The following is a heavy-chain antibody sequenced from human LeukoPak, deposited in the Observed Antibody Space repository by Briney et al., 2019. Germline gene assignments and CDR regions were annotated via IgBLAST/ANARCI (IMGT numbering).Heavy chain of an antibody. CDR3: ARSAIENYDWNAFDI. CDR1: GGSISSYY. V-gene: IGHV4-59*01. Sequence: PSETLSLTCTVSGGSISSYYWSWIRQPPGKGLEWIGYIYYSGSTNYNPSLKSRVTISVDTSKNQFSLKLSSVTAADTAVYYCARSAIENYDWNAFDIWGQGTMVTVSS. J-gene: IGHJ3*02. CDR2: IYYSGST. D-gene: IGHD3-3*01.